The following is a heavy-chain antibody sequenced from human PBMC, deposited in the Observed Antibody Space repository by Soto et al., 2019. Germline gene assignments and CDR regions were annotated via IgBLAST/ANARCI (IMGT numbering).Heavy chain of an antibody. CDR3: ASSELATLRDTEYFHH. V-gene: IGHV4-59*01. CDR1: NDSIRRYY. D-gene: IGHD2-15*01. J-gene: IGHJ1*01. Sequence: QVQLQESGPGLVKPSETLSLTCTVSNDSIRRYYWSWIRQPPGRGLEWIGYAFQTGGTNYIPSLKRRVPISVDSSNVQFALKLTSGTAADTAVYFCASSELATLRDTEYFHHWGQGTLVTVSS. CDR2: AFQTGGT.